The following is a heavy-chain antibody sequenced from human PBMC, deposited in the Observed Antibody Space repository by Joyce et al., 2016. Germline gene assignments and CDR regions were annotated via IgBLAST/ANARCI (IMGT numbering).Heavy chain of an antibody. V-gene: IGHV3-30*18. D-gene: IGHD6-25*01. Sequence: QVQLVESGGGVVQPGRSLRLSCTASGLTLSNYGVHGVRQAPGKGLEWGGVISYDGVYKYYSDSVKGRFTISRDNSRDTLFLEMNSLRAEDTAVYYCAKILTAGYSSGWFLDYWGQGTLVTVSS. J-gene: IGHJ4*02. CDR2: ISYDGVYK. CDR3: AKILTAGYSSGWFLDY. CDR1: GLTLSNYG.